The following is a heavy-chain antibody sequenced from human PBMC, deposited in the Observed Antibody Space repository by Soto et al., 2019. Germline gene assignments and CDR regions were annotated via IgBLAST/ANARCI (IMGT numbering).Heavy chain of an antibody. CDR3: ARDPHEFWTSYWYDY. D-gene: IGHD3-3*01. J-gene: IGHJ4*02. CDR1: GYTFNTYG. V-gene: IGHV1-18*01. CDR2: ISAYDGKT. Sequence: ASVKVSCKTSGYTFNTYGINWMRQAPGQGLELMGWISAYDGKTTYAEKFQGRVTLTTDTSTSTAYMELRSLRSDDTAIYYCARDPHEFWTSYWYDYWGQGTLVTVSS.